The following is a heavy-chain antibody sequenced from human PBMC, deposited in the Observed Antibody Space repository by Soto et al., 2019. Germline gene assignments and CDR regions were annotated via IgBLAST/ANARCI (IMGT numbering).Heavy chain of an antibody. Sequence: TLSLTCTVSGGSISSYYWSWIRQPPGKGLEWIGYIYYSGSTNYNPSLKSRVTISVDTSKNQFSLKLSSVTAADTAVYYCARQAYRPTGNYFENWGKRALVTVS. CDR2: IYYSGST. J-gene: IGHJ4*02. CDR1: GGSISSYY. V-gene: IGHV4-59*08. CDR3: ARQAYRPTGNYFEN. D-gene: IGHD2-21*01.